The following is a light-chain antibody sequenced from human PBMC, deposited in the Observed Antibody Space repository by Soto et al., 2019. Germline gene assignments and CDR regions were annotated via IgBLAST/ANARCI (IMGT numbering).Light chain of an antibody. CDR2: DVS. V-gene: IGLV2-14*01. CDR1: SSDVGGYNY. Sequence: QSVLTQPASVSGSPGQSITISCTGTSSDVGGYNYVSWYQQHPGKAPKLMIYDVSNRPSGVSNRFSGSKSGNTASLTISGLQAEDEADYCCSSYTSSSTLMVFGGGTKVTVL. CDR3: SSYTSSSTLMV. J-gene: IGLJ2*01.